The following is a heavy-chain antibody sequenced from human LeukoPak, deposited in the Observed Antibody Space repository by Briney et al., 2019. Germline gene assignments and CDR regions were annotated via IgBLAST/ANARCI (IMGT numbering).Heavy chain of an antibody. D-gene: IGHD6-13*01. Sequence: SETLSLTCTVSGGSISSYYWSWIRQPPGKGPEWIGYIYYSGSTNYNPSLKSRVTISVDTSKNQFSLKLSSVTAADTAVYYCARVAAAGYFDYWGQGTLVTVSS. CDR1: GGSISSYY. CDR2: IYYSGST. V-gene: IGHV4-59*01. J-gene: IGHJ4*02. CDR3: ARVAAAGYFDY.